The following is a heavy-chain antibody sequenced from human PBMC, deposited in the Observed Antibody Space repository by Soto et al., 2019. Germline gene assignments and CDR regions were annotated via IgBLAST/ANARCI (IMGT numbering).Heavy chain of an antibody. D-gene: IGHD7-27*01. Sequence: EVQLLESGGGFVQPGGSLRLSCAGSGFTFINYAMNWVRQAPGKGLEWVSSISGGGDAAFFPDSVRGRFTISRDNSKNTLTLQMNSLGVDDTAVYEWARKILGSTSRPNYWYFDLWGRGTLVTVSS. V-gene: IGHV3-23*01. J-gene: IGHJ2*01. CDR3: ARKILGSTSRPNYWYFDL. CDR1: GFTFINYA. CDR2: ISGGGDAA.